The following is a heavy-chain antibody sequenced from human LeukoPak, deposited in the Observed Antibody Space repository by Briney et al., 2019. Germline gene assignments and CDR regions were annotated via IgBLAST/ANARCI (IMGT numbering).Heavy chain of an antibody. Sequence: ASVKVSCKASGYTFTSYYMHWVRQAPGQGLEWMGIINPSGGSTSYAQKFQGRVTMTRDTSTSTVYMELSSLRSEDTAVYYCARVGIAARRRAWFDPWGQGTLVTVSS. V-gene: IGHV1-46*01. J-gene: IGHJ5*02. CDR1: GYTFTSYY. D-gene: IGHD6-6*01. CDR2: INPSGGST. CDR3: ARVGIAARRRAWFDP.